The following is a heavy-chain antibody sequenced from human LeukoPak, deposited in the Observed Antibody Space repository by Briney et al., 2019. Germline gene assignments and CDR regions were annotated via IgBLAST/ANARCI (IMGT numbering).Heavy chain of an antibody. D-gene: IGHD2-15*01. J-gene: IGHJ4*02. CDR1: GFTFGDYA. CDR3: AKHGLPLVVISAPLDY. CDR2: ISSSSSYI. Sequence: PGGSLRLSCTASGFTFGDYAMNWFRQAPGKGLEWVSSISSSSSYIYYADSVKGRFTISRDNSKNTVYLQMNSLRAEDTAVYYCAKHGLPLVVISAPLDYWGQGTLVTVAS. V-gene: IGHV3-21*01.